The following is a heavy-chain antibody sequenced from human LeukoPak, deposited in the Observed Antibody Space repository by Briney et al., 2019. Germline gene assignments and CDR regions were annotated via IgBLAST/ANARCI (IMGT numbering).Heavy chain of an antibody. Sequence: ASVKVSCKASGYTFTSYGISWVRQAPGQGLEWMGWMNPTSGNPGYAQKFQGRVTMTRDTSIGTAYMELSSLRSEDSAVYYCARVPNRGDKFDPWGQGTLVTVSS. V-gene: IGHV1-8*02. D-gene: IGHD4-17*01. CDR2: MNPTSGNP. CDR3: ARVPNRGDKFDP. CDR1: GYTFTSYG. J-gene: IGHJ5*02.